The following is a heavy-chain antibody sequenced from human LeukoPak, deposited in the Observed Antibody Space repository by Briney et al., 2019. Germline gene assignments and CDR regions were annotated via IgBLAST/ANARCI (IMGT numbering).Heavy chain of an antibody. J-gene: IGHJ4*02. CDR1: GGSITSYY. CDR3: AKSPPNSNYLDY. CDR2: IYVPETT. D-gene: IGHD2/OR15-2a*01. V-gene: IGHV4-4*07. Sequence: PSETLSLTCTVSGGSITSYYWTWIRQPAGKGLEWIGRIYVPETTNYNPSLESRVTMSVDTSKSQFSLRLTSVTAADTAVYYCAKSPPNSNYLDYCGQGILVTVSS.